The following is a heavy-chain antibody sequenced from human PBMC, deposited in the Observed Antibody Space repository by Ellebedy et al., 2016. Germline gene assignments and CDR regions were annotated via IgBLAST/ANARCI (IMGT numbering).Heavy chain of an antibody. CDR2: INHSGST. V-gene: IGHV4-34*01. Sequence: SETLSLTXAVYGGSFSGYYWSWIRQPPGKGLEWIGEINHSGSTNYNPSLKSRVTISVDTSKNQFSLKLSSVTAADTAVYYCARDRGTVDYWGQGTLVTVSS. CDR3: ARDRGTVDY. J-gene: IGHJ4*02. CDR1: GGSFSGYY. D-gene: IGHD1-1*01.